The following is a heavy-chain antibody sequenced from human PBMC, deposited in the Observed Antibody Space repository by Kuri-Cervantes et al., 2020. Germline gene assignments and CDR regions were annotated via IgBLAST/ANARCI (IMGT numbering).Heavy chain of an antibody. J-gene: IGHJ4*02. D-gene: IGHD3-22*01. CDR1: GFTFDDYA. CDR2: ISWDGGST. CDR3: AKDYYSSGYYYFDY. V-gene: IGHV3-43D*04. Sequence: GESLKISCAASGFTFDDYAMHWVRQAPGKGLEWVSLISWDGGSTYYADSVKGRFTISRDNSKNSLYLQMNSLRAEDTALYYCAKDYYSSGYYYFDYWGQGTLVTVSS.